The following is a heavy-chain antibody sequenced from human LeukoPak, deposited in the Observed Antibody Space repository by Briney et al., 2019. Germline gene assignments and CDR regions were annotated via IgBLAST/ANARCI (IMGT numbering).Heavy chain of an antibody. J-gene: IGHJ4*02. CDR2: ISAYNGNT. Sequence: ASVKVSCKASGYTFTSYGISWVRQAPGQGLEWVGWISAYNGNTNYAQKLQGRVTMTTDTSTSTAYMELRSLRSDDTAVYYCARFHCSSTSCYNFDYWGQGTLVTVSS. CDR1: GYTFTSYG. V-gene: IGHV1-18*01. D-gene: IGHD2-2*01. CDR3: ARFHCSSTSCYNFDY.